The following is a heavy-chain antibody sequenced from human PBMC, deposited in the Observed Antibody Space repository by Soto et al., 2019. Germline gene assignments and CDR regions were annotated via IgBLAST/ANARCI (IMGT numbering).Heavy chain of an antibody. Sequence: SETLSLTCTVSGGSISSSSYYWGWIRQPPGKGLEWIGSIYYSGSTYYNPSLKSRVTISVDTSKNQFSLKLSSVTAADTAVYYCARDYYYYYYMDVWGKGTTVTVTS. V-gene: IGHV4-39*02. CDR1: GGSISSSSYY. CDR3: ARDYYYYYYMDV. J-gene: IGHJ6*03. CDR2: IYYSGST.